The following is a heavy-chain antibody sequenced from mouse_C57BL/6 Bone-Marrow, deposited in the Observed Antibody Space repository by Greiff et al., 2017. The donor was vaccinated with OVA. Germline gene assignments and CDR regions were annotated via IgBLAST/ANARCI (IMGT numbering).Heavy chain of an antibody. Sequence: EVQVVESGGDLVKPGGSLKLSCAASGFTFSSYGMSWVRQTPDKRLEWVATISSGGSYTYYPDSVKGRFTISRDNAKNTLYLQMSSLKSEDTAMYYCARHLNSKGAMDYWGQGTSVTVSS. V-gene: IGHV5-6*01. CDR3: ARHLNSKGAMDY. CDR2: ISSGGSYT. CDR1: GFTFSSYG. J-gene: IGHJ4*01. D-gene: IGHD2-5*01.